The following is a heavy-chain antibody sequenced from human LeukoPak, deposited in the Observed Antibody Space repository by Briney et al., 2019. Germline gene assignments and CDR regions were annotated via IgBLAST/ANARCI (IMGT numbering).Heavy chain of an antibody. CDR3: ARGLEMGDAFDI. D-gene: IGHD5-24*01. V-gene: IGHV1-46*01. J-gene: IGHJ3*02. Sequence: GASVNVSCKASGYTFTSYYKHWVRPAPGQGLEWMGIINPSGGSTSYAQKFQGRVTMTRDTSTSTVYMELSSLRSEDTAVYYCARGLEMGDAFDIWGQGTMVTVSS. CDR2: INPSGGST. CDR1: GYTFTSYY.